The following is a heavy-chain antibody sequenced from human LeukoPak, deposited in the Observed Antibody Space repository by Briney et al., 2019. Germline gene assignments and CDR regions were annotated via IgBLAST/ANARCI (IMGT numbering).Heavy chain of an antibody. V-gene: IGHV3-48*01. Sequence: GGSLRLSCAASGFTFSSYSMNWVRQAPGKGLEWVSYISSSSSTIYYADSVKGRFTISRDNAKNSLYLQMNSLRAEDTAVYYCARAEYSSGWHEGFDYWGQGTLVTVSS. CDR3: ARAEYSSGWHEGFDY. D-gene: IGHD6-19*01. CDR1: GFTFSSYS. CDR2: ISSSSSTI. J-gene: IGHJ4*02.